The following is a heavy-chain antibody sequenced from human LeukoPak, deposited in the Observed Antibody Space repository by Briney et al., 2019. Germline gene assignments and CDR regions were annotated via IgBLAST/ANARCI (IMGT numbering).Heavy chain of an antibody. V-gene: IGHV5-51*01. J-gene: IGHJ4*02. CDR1: GYSFSSYW. Sequence: GESLKISCKTSGYSFSSYWIGWVRQMPGKGLEYMGLIYPADSDTRYSPSFQGQVTISADKSISTAYLQWSRLKASDTAMYYCATSTSGYCSNDSCLFDYWGQGTLVTVSS. CDR3: ATSTSGYCSNDSCLFDY. D-gene: IGHD2-15*01. CDR2: IYPADSDT.